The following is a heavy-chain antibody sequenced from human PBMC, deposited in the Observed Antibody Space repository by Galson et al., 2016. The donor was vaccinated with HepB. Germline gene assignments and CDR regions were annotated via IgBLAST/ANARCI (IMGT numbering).Heavy chain of an antibody. J-gene: IGHJ4*02. D-gene: IGHD3-10*01. Sequence: SLRLSCAVFGFTVSNNYMSWVRQAPGKGLEWVSVIYSGGSTYYADSVKGRFTISRDNSKNTVYLQMNSLRDEDTDVYYCARLWFGELARVFWGQGTLVTVSS. CDR3: ARLWFGELARVF. CDR1: GFTVSNNY. V-gene: IGHV3-53*01. CDR2: IYSGGST.